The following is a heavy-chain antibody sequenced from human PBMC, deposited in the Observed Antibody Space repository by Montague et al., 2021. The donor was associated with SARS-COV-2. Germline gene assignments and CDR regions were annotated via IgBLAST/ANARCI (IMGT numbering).Heavy chain of an antibody. V-gene: IGHV4-61*01. D-gene: IGHD3-22*01. Sequence: SETLSLTCTVTGDSVISDKYYWSWIRQPPGKGLEWIGFIYDSGSTSYNPSLHSRVTITIDPSKNQFSLNLMSVTPADTAVYYCVKGSGYPWGQGTLVTVSS. J-gene: IGHJ5*02. CDR2: IYDSGST. CDR1: GDSVISDKYY. CDR3: VKGSGYP.